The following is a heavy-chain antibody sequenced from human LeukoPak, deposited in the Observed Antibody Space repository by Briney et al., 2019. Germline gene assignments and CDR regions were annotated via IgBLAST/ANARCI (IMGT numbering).Heavy chain of an antibody. Sequence: ASVKVSCTPSGYTFTGYYVHWVRQAPGQGLEWMGWINPNSAGTNYAQKFQGGVTMTRDTSISTAYMELSRLRSDDTAVYYCATVPERRFLEWLPLVYWGQGTLVTVSS. CDR2: INPNSAGT. CDR3: ATVPERRFLEWLPLVY. V-gene: IGHV1-2*02. D-gene: IGHD3-3*01. J-gene: IGHJ4*02. CDR1: GYTFTGYY.